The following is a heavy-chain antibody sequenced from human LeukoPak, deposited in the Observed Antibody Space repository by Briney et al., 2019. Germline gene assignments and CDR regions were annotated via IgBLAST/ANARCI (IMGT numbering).Heavy chain of an antibody. V-gene: IGHV3-23*01. D-gene: IGHD3-22*01. Sequence: GGSLRLSCAASGFTFSSYAMSWVRQAPGKGLEWVSAISGSGGSTYYADSVKGRFTIPRDNSKNTLYLQMNSLRAEDTAVYYCAKASGVIVVVSPEDYWGQGTLVTVSS. CDR2: ISGSGGST. CDR3: AKASGVIVVVSPEDY. CDR1: GFTFSSYA. J-gene: IGHJ4*02.